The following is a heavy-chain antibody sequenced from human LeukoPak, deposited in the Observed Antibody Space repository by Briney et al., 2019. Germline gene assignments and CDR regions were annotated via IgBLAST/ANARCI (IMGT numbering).Heavy chain of an antibody. CDR3: ARVVSYGYYFDY. J-gene: IGHJ4*02. CDR2: ISYDGSNK. V-gene: IGHV3-30*14. CDR1: GFTFSSYA. Sequence: GGSLRLSCAASGFTFSSYAMSWVRQAPGKGLEWVAVISYDGSNKYYADSVKGRFTISRDNSKNTLYLQMNSLRAEDTAVYYCARVVSYGYYFDYWGQGTLVTVYS. D-gene: IGHD5-18*01.